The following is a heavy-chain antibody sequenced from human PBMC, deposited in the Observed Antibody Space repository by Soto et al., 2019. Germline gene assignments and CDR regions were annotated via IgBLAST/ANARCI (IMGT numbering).Heavy chain of an antibody. Sequence: SVKVSCKASGGTFSSYAISWVRQAPGQGLEWMGGIIPIFGTANYAQKFQGRVTITADKSTSTAYMELSSLRSEDTAVYYCARIMYSSGWYGNYYYYYGMDVWGQGTTVTSP. CDR1: GGTFSSYA. J-gene: IGHJ6*02. CDR3: ARIMYSSGWYGNYYYYYGMDV. CDR2: IIPIFGTA. V-gene: IGHV1-69*06. D-gene: IGHD6-19*01.